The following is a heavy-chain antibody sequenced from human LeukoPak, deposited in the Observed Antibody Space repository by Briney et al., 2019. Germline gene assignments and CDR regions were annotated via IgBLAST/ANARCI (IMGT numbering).Heavy chain of an antibody. CDR1: GFTFSSYL. J-gene: IGHJ6*02. V-gene: IGHV3-7*04. CDR3: ARVDGRYYYYYGMDV. CDR2: IKQDGSEK. Sequence: GGSLRLSCAASGFTFSSYLMSWVRQAPGKGLEWVANIKQDGSEKYYVDSVKGRFTISRDNAKNSLYLQMNSLRAEDTAVYFCARVDGRYYYYYGMDVWGQGITVTVSS.